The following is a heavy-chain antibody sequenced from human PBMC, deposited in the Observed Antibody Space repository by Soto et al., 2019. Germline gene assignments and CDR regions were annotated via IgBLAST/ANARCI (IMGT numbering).Heavy chain of an antibody. V-gene: IGHV3-74*01. CDR1: GFTFSSYW. Sequence: EVQLVESGGDLVQPGGSLRLSCAASGFTFSSYWMHWVRQAPGKGLVWVSRINSDGSGTIYADSVKGRFTISRDNAKDTLYLQMDSLRAEDTAVYYCARGSSGSYYRAFDIWGQGTMVTVSS. CDR3: ARGSSGSYYRAFDI. CDR2: INSDGSGT. J-gene: IGHJ3*02. D-gene: IGHD1-26*01.